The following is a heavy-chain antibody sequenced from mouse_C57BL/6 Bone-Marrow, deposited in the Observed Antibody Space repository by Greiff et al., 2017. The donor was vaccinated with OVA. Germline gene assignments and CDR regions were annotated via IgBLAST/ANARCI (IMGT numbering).Heavy chain of an antibody. CDR1: GYSFTDYN. J-gene: IGHJ2*01. D-gene: IGHD1-1*01. CDR3: ARSITTVVATNFDY. Sequence: VQLQQSGPELVKPGASVKISCKASGYSFTDYNMNRVKQSNGKSLEWIGVINPNYGTTSYNQKFKGKATLTVDQSSSTAYMQLNSLTSEDSAVYYCARSITTVVATNFDYWGQGTTLTVSS. CDR2: INPNYGTT. V-gene: IGHV1-39*01.